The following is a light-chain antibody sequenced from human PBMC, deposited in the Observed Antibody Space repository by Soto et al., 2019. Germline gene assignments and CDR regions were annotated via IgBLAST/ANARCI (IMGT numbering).Light chain of an antibody. CDR3: QQYGSSLLT. V-gene: IGKV3-20*01. CDR2: GAS. J-gene: IGKJ4*01. CDR1: QSVSSEK. Sequence: EIVLTQSPGTLSLSPGEXASLSCRASQSVSSEKLAWYQQKPGQAPRLLIFGASGRATGIPERFSGSGSGTDFSLTISRLEPEDSAVYYCQQYGSSLLTFGGGTKVDTK.